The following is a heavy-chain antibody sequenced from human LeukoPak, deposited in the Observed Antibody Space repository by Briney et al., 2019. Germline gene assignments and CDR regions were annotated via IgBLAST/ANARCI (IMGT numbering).Heavy chain of an antibody. CDR2: IYYSGST. V-gene: IGHV4-59*08. CDR1: GGSISSYY. Sequence: SETLSLTCTVSGGSISSYYWSWIRQPTGRGLEWIGYIYYSGSTNYNPSLKSRVTISVDTSKNQFSLKLSSVTAADTAVYYCAGGGYGSGDSQPFGWFDPWGQGTLVTVSS. J-gene: IGHJ5*02. D-gene: IGHD3-10*01. CDR3: AGGGYGSGDSQPFGWFDP.